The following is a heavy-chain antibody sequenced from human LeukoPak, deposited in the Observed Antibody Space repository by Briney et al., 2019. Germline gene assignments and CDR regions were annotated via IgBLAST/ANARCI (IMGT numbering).Heavy chain of an antibody. CDR1: GFTFSSYA. CDR3: AKGRGWEASYYYYYMDV. V-gene: IGHV3-23*05. Sequence: PGGSLRLSCAASGFTFSSYAMTWVRQAPGQGLEWVSAIDSSGGNTYYADSVRGRFTISRDNSKNTLYLQMNSLRAEDTAVYYCAKGRGWEASYYYYYMDVWGKGTTVTISS. J-gene: IGHJ6*03. CDR2: IDSSGGNT. D-gene: IGHD1-26*01.